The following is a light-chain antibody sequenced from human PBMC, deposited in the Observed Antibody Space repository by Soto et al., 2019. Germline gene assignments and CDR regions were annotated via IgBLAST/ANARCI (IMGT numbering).Light chain of an antibody. CDR3: HQGYSAPLT. Sequence: DIQMTQSPSSLSASVGDRVTITCRASQSISSYLNWYQQKPGKAPKLLIYAASTLQSGVPSRFSGSGSGTDFTLTISSLQPEDFATYYCHQGYSAPLTFGGGTKVEIK. CDR2: AAS. CDR1: QSISSY. J-gene: IGKJ4*01. V-gene: IGKV1-39*01.